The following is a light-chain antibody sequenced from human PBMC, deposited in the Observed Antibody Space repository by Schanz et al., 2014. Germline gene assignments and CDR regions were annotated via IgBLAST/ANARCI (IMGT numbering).Light chain of an antibody. Sequence: EIVLTQSPGTLSLSPGERATLSCRASQSVHRNYLAWHQQKPGQAPRLLIYGTSIRATGIPDRFSGSGSGTEFTLTISRLEPEDFAVYYCQHYGSSPDTFGQGTRLELK. J-gene: IGKJ5*01. CDR3: QHYGSSPDT. V-gene: IGKV3-20*01. CDR1: QSVHRNY. CDR2: GTS.